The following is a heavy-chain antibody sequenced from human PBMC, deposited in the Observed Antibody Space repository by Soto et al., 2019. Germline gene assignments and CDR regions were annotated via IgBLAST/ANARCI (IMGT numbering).Heavy chain of an antibody. CDR2: ISYDETNE. J-gene: IGHJ6*02. Sequence: QVQLVESGGGLVQPGGSLRLTCVASGFTFGSHGMHWVRQAPGKGLEWVAVISYDETNEYYVDSVKGRFTISRDNSKSTLYIQMNRRRPEDTAVYKCAKDLRTTITDYGMDVWGQGTTVTVSS. CDR3: AKDLRTTITDYGMDV. V-gene: IGHV3-30*18. CDR1: GFTFGSHG. D-gene: IGHD3-10*01.